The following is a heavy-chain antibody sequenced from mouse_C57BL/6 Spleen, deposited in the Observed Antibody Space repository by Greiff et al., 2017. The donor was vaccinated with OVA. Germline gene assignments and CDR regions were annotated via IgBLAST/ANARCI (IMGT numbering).Heavy chain of an antibody. V-gene: IGHV5-17*01. CDR1: GFTFSDYG. J-gene: IGHJ2*01. Sequence: EVQLQESGGGLVKPGGSLKLSCAASGFTFSDYGMHWVRQAPAKGLEWVAYLSSGSSTIYYADTVKGRFTISRDNAKNTLFLQMTSLRSEDTAMYYCARTYSYYFDYWGQGTTLTVSS. D-gene: IGHD2-10*01. CDR2: LSSGSSTI. CDR3: ARTYSYYFDY.